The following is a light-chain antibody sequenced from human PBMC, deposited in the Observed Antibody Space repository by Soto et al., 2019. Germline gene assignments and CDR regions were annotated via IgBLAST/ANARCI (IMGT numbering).Light chain of an antibody. CDR1: QSVSNNY. CDR3: QTRSNWPIT. J-gene: IGKJ5*01. Sequence: EIVLTQSPGTLSLSSGERATLSCRASQSVSNNYLAWYTTKTGQDPRILISGEYSRATGIPDRFSVSWYGKDGTLKLRRIEPEEGAVDYGQTRSNWPITLGHGKRLELK. V-gene: IGKV3D-20*02. CDR2: GEY.